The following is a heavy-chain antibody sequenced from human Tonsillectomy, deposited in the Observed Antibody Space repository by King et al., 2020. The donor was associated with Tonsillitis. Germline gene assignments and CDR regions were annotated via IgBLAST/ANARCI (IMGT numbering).Heavy chain of an antibody. D-gene: IGHD1-26*01. V-gene: IGHV3-30*03. Sequence: VQLVESGGGVVQPGRSLRLSCAASGFTFSSYGMHWVRQAPGKGLEWVAVISYDGSNKYYADSVKGRFTISRDNSKNTLYLQMNSLRAEDTAVYYCATGLYSGSYPYTADYFDYWGQGTLVTVSS. CDR2: ISYDGSNK. J-gene: IGHJ4*02. CDR3: ATGLYSGSYPYTADYFDY. CDR1: GFTFSSYG.